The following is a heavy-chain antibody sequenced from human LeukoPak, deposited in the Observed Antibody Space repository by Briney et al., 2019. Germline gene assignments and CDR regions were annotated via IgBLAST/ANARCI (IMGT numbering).Heavy chain of an antibody. CDR2: IIPIHGIA. CDR1: GGTFSSYA. Sequence: ASVNVSCKASGGTFSSYAISWVRQAPGQGLEWMGRIIPIHGIANYAQKFQGRVTITADKSTSTAYMELSSLRSEDTAVYYCARDLAFPDYYDSSGPKGDYWGQGTLVTVSP. J-gene: IGHJ4*02. D-gene: IGHD3-22*01. CDR3: ARDLAFPDYYDSSGPKGDY. V-gene: IGHV1-69*04.